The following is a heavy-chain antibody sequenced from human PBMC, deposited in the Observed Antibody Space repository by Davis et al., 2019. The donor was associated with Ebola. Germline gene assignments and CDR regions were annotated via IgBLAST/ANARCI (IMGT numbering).Heavy chain of an antibody. CDR3: ARGGMVQGAHFDY. CDR1: GGTFSSYA. D-gene: IGHD3-10*01. J-gene: IGHJ4*02. CDR2: IIPILGIA. V-gene: IGHV1-69*04. Sequence: SVKVSCKASGGTFSSYAISWVRQAPGQGLEWMGRIIPILGIANYAQKFQGRVTITADKSTSTAYMELRSLRSDDTAVYYCARGGMVQGAHFDYWGQGTLVTVSS.